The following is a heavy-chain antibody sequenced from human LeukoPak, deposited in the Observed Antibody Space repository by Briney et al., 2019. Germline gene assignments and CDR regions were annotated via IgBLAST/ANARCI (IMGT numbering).Heavy chain of an antibody. D-gene: IGHD3-10*01. V-gene: IGHV3-48*01. CDR3: ARGSYYGPDY. J-gene: IGHJ4*02. Sequence: SVKGRFTISRDNARNSLYLQMNSLRADDTAVCYCARGSYYGPDYWGQGSLVTVSS.